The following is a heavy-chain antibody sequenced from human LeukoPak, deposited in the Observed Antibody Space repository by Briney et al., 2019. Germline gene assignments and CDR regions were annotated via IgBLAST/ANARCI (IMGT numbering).Heavy chain of an antibody. J-gene: IGHJ5*02. Sequence: SETLSLTCAVYGGSFSGYYWSWIRQPPGKGLEWIGEINHSGSTNYNPSLKSRVTISVDTSKNQFSLKLSSVTAADTAVYYCARGRGGGYNYRNWFDPWGQGTLVTVSP. CDR1: GGSFSGYY. CDR3: ARGRGGGYNYRNWFDP. CDR2: INHSGST. V-gene: IGHV4-34*01. D-gene: IGHD5-24*01.